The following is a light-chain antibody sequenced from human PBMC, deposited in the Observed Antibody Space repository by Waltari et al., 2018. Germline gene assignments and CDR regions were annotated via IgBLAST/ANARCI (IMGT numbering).Light chain of an antibody. CDR2: IDSDGRH. V-gene: IGLV4-69*01. CDR3: QIWGTGTQRV. CDR1: SRRNTYA. J-gene: IGLJ3*02. Sequence: QFVLTQPPSASASLGASVKLTSTLNSRRNTYAIAWPQQQSQKSPRFLMMIDSDGRHTKGDGIPDRFSGSSSGSERSLIISSLQTEDEADYYCQIWGTGTQRVFGGGTKLTVL.